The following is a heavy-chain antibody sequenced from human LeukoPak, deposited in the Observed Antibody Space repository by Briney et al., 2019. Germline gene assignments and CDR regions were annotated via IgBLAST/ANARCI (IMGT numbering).Heavy chain of an antibody. V-gene: IGHV3-7*01. CDR1: GFTFSSYW. CDR2: IKQDGSEK. CDR3: ARDFIAAADSADYFDY. J-gene: IGHJ4*02. D-gene: IGHD6-13*01. Sequence: PGGSLRLSCAASGFTFSSYWMSWVRQAPGKGLEWVANIKQDGSEKYYVDSVKGRFTISRDNAKNSLYLQMNSLRAEDTAVYYCARDFIAAADSADYFDYWGQGTLVTVSS.